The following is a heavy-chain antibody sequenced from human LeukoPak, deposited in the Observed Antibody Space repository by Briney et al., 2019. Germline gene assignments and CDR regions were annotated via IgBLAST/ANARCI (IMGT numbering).Heavy chain of an antibody. D-gene: IGHD5-24*01. V-gene: IGHV3-15*01. CDR1: GFTFSSYS. Sequence: PGGSLRLSCAASGFTFSSYSMNWVRQAPGKGLEWVGRIKSKTDGGTTDYAAPVKGRFTISRDDSKNTLYLQMNSLKTEDTAVYYCTTNTEDGYNPLWYFDYWGQGTLVTVSS. CDR2: IKSKTDGGTT. CDR3: TTNTEDGYNPLWYFDY. J-gene: IGHJ4*02.